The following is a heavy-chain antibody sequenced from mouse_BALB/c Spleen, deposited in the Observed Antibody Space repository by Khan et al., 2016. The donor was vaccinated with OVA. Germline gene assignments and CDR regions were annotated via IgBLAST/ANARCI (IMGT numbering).Heavy chain of an antibody. V-gene: IGHV5-9-3*01. CDR3: ARQGGIYDGPFDY. Sequence: EVQLVESGGGLVKPGGSLKLSCAASGFTFNNYAMSWVRQTPEKRLEWVATVSSGGSYTYDPDSVKGRFTISRDNAKNTLYLQMSSLRSEDTAMYYCARQGGIYDGPFDYWGQGTTLTVSS. CDR2: VSSGGSYT. J-gene: IGHJ2*01. CDR1: GFTFNNYA. D-gene: IGHD2-3*01.